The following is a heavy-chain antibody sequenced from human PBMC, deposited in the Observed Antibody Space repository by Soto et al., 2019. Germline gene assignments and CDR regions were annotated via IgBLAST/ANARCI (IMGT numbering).Heavy chain of an antibody. CDR1: GYRFTAKW. CDR3: ATTPHCGGDCSDLDS. CDR2: IDPSDSDT. J-gene: IGHJ4*02. Sequence: GESLKISCKGSGYRFTAKWINWVRQMPGRGLEWMGKIDPSDSDTKYSPSFEGHVSFSVDKSISTAYLQWSSLRSSDTAMYFCATTPHCGGDCSDLDSWGQGTLVTVSS. V-gene: IGHV5-10-1*01. D-gene: IGHD2-21*01.